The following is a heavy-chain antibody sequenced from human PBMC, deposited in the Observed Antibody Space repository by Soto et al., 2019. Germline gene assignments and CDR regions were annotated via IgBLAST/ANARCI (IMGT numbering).Heavy chain of an antibody. D-gene: IGHD4-17*01. CDR3: ARDLNYGDYLIDAFDI. CDR2: ISAYNGNT. Sequence: QVQLVQSGAEVKKPGASVRVSCKASGYTFTSYGISWVRQAPGQGLEWMGWISAYNGNTNYAQKLQGRVTMTTDTSTSTAYMELRSLRSDDTAVYYCARDLNYGDYLIDAFDIWGQGTMVTVSS. V-gene: IGHV1-18*01. CDR1: GYTFTSYG. J-gene: IGHJ3*02.